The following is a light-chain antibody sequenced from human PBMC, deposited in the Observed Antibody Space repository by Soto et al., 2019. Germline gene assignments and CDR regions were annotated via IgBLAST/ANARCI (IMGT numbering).Light chain of an antibody. CDR1: QRISSW. CDR3: QQYNSLYS. J-gene: IGKJ2*01. V-gene: IGKV1-5*03. Sequence: DIPMTQSPSTLSASVGDRVTITCRASQRISSWLAWYQQKPGKAPKLLIYKASSLESGVPSRFSGSGSGTEFTLTISSLQPDDFATYSCQQYNSLYSFSQGTKLEIK. CDR2: KAS.